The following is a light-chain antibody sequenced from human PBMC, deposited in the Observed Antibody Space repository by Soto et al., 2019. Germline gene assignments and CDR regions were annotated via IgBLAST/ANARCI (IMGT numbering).Light chain of an antibody. CDR1: SSDVGGYHY. CDR2: EVS. CDR3: SSYTSSSTYV. Sequence: QSVLTQPASVSGSPGQSITISCTGTSSDVGGYHYVSWYQQYPGKAPKLMIYEVSNRPSGVSNRFSGSKSGNTASLTISGLQAEDEADYYCSSYTSSSTYVFGTGTK. J-gene: IGLJ1*01. V-gene: IGLV2-14*01.